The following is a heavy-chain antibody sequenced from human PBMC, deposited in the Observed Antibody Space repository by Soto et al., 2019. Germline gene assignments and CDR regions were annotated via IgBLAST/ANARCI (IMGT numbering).Heavy chain of an antibody. V-gene: IGHV3-23*01. CDR1: GFTFRSYA. CDR2: ISGSGANT. CDR3: AHDATSAYNLFDP. Sequence: LSCASSGFTFRSYAMHWVRQAPGKGLEWVSAISGSGANTDYADSVKGRLTMSRDNSRNTLYLHINSLRVEDTAVYYCAHDATSAYNLFDPLCEGTMVTVSS. J-gene: IGHJ5*02.